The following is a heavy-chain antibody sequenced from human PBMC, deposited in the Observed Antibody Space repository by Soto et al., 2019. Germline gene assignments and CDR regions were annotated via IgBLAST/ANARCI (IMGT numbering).Heavy chain of an antibody. CDR1: GFTFSSYG. V-gene: IGHV3-30*18. CDR3: AKDRDSSCWFSGYDDGVDV. D-gene: IGHD6-19*01. CDR2: ISYDGSNK. J-gene: IGHJ6*02. Sequence: QVQLVESGGGVVQPGRSLRLSCAASGFTFSSYGMHWVRKAPGTGLEWVALISYDGSNKYYADSVKGRFTISRDNSKNTLALQVSSLGPEDTAVYYCAKDRDSSCWFSGYDDGVDVGGQGTTVPVSS.